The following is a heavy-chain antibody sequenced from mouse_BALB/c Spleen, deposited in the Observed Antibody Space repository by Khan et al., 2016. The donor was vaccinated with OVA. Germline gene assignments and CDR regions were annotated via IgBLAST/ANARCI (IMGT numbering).Heavy chain of an antibody. Sequence: QVQLKQSGAELVKAGASVKMSCKASGYTFTSYWMHWVKQRLGQGLEWFAETNPTNGRTYYNEKFKSKATLTVDNSSSTAYMLLSGPTFEDSAVYYGARIKKIVATYFDYGGQGTTLTVSS. CDR1: GYTFTSYW. D-gene: IGHD1-1*01. V-gene: IGHV1S81*02. J-gene: IGHJ2*01. CDR3: ARIKKIVATYFDY. CDR2: TNPTNGRT.